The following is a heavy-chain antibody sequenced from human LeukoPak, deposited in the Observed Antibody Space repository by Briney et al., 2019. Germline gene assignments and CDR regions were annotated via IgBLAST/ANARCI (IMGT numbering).Heavy chain of an antibody. J-gene: IGHJ4*02. D-gene: IGHD2-15*01. CDR2: ILYSGRI. V-gene: IGHV4-30-4*01. CDR1: GGSITSGDYY. CDR3: ARGLCSGGSCYYDY. Sequence: SQTLSLTCGVSGGSITSGDYYWRWLRQPPGKGLEWLGSILYSGRISYNPSLKSRGTISVDTSKSQFSLKLRSVTAADTALYYCARGLCSGGSCYYDYWGQGTLVTVSS.